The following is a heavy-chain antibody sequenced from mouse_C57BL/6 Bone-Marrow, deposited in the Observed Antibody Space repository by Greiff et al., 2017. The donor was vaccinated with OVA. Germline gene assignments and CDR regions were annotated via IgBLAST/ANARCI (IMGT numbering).Heavy chain of an antibody. CDR3: AIGGFYYSNYVGGYFDV. Sequence: VQLQQPGAELVKPGASVKLSCKTSGYTFTSYWMHWVKQRPGQGLEWIGMIHPNSGSTNYNEKFKSKDTLTVDKSSSTAYMQLSSLTSEDSAVYYGAIGGFYYSNYVGGYFDVWGTGTTVTGSS. CDR1: GYTFTSYW. CDR2: IHPNSGST. D-gene: IGHD2-5*01. V-gene: IGHV1-64*01. J-gene: IGHJ1*03.